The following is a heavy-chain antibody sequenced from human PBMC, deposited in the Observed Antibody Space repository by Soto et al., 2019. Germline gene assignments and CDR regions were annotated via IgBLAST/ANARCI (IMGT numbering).Heavy chain of an antibody. J-gene: IGHJ4*02. CDR2: IYHSRST. Sequence: LRLSCAASGFTFSSYAMSWIRQPPGKGLECIGYIYHSRSTYYNPSLKSRVTISVDRSKNQFSLKLSSVTAADTAVYYCARGPPLGYWGQGTLVTVSS. V-gene: IGHV4-30-2*01. CDR3: ARGPPLGY. CDR1: GFTFSSYA.